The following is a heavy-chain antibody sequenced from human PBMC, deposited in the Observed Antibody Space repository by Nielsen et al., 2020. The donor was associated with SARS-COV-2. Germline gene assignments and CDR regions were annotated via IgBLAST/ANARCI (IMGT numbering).Heavy chain of an antibody. J-gene: IGHJ4*02. CDR3: AREDDSGQGGY. CDR1: GFTFSSYA. V-gene: IGHV3-23*01. CDR2: ISGSGGST. Sequence: GGSLRLSCAASGFTFSSYAMSWVRQAPGKGLEWVSAISGSGGSTYYADSVKGRFTISRDNAKNTLYLQMNSLRVDDTAVYYCAREDDSGQGGYWGQGTLVTVSS. D-gene: IGHD3-10*01.